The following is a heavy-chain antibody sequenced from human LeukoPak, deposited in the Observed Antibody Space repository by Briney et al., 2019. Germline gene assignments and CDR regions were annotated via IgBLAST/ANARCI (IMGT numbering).Heavy chain of an antibody. CDR1: GFTFSSYW. CDR2: INSDGSST. J-gene: IGHJ3*02. CDR3: ARDMYYDILTGYFTYAFDI. Sequence: GGSLRLSCAASGFTFSSYWMHWVRQAPGKGLVWVSRINSDGSSTSYADSVKGRFTISRDNAKNTLYLRMSSLRAEDTAVYYCARDMYYDILTGYFTYAFDIWGQGTMVTVSS. D-gene: IGHD3-9*01. V-gene: IGHV3-74*01.